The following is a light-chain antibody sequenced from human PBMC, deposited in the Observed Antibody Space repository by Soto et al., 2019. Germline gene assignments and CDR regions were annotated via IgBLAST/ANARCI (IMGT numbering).Light chain of an antibody. CDR3: HQYNNWPPWT. CDR1: QSIGSN. V-gene: IGKV3-15*01. CDR2: GAS. Sequence: EIVMTQSPATLSLSPGERATLSCRASQSIGSNLAWYQQKPGQAPGLLIYGASTRATGIPARFSGSGSGTDFTLTISSLQSEDFAIDYCHQYNNWPPWTFGQGTKVEIK. J-gene: IGKJ1*01.